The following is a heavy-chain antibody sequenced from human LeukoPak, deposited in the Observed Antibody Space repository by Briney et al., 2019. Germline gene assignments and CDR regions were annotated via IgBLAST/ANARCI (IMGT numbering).Heavy chain of an antibody. V-gene: IGHV1-69*04. CDR1: GGTFSSYT. Sequence: ASVKVSCKASGGTFSSYTISWVRQAPGHGLGWMGRIIPILGIANYAQKFQGRVTITADKSTSTAYMELSSLRSEDTAVYYCARDTITGNWFDPWGQGTLVTVSS. J-gene: IGHJ5*02. CDR2: IIPILGIA. CDR3: ARDTITGNWFDP. D-gene: IGHD1-14*01.